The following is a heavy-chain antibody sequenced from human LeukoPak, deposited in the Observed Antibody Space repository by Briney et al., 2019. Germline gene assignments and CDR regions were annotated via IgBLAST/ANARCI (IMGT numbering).Heavy chain of an antibody. D-gene: IGHD2-2*01. J-gene: IGHJ4*02. Sequence: SETLSLTCTVSGGSISSYYWSWIRQPAGKGLEWIGRIYTSGSTNYNPSLKSRVTMSEDTSKNQFSLKLSSVTAADTAVYYCARGASVGVPAATSYFDYWGQGTLVTVSS. CDR3: ARGASVGVPAATSYFDY. CDR2: IYTSGST. V-gene: IGHV4-4*07. CDR1: GGSISSYY.